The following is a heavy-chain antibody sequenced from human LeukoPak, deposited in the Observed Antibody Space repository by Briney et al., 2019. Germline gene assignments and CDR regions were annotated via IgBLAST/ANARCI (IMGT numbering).Heavy chain of an antibody. V-gene: IGHV4-59*03. CDR2: IYYSGNS. J-gene: IGHJ4*02. D-gene: IGHD4-17*01. Sequence: SETLSLTCTVSGGSISSYDWSWIRQPPGKGLEWIGNIYYSGNSNYNPSLKSRVTISLDTSNNQFSLKLSSVTAADTAVYYCAHPSTPDYGGLDYWGQGTLVTVSS. CDR1: GGSISSYD. CDR3: AHPSTPDYGGLDY.